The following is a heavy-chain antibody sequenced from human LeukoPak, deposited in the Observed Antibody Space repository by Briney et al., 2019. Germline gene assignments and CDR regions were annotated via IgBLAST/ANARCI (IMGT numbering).Heavy chain of an antibody. J-gene: IGHJ1*01. CDR2: IYPGDSDT. CDR3: ARLESDIVVVPAAVDFQH. Sequence: GESLKISCKASGYSFTSYWIGWVRQMPGKGLEWMGIIYPGDSDTRYSPSFQGQVTISADKSISTAYLQWSSLKASDTAMYYCARLESDIVVVPAAVDFQHWGQGTLVTVSS. D-gene: IGHD2-2*01. CDR1: GYSFTSYW. V-gene: IGHV5-51*01.